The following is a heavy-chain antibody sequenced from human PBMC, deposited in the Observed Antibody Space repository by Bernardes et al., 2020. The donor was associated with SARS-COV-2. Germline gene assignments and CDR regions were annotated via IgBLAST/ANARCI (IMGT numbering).Heavy chain of an antibody. Sequence: GGSLRLSCAASGFTFSMYTMNWVRQAPGKGLEWLSHISGSSRTRYNADSVRGRFTISRDNAKNLLYLQMSSLRDEDTAVYYCARASYDSGDYFHHFDSWGQGTLVTVSS. CDR1: GFTFSMYT. V-gene: IGHV3-48*02. CDR2: ISGSSRTR. CDR3: ARASYDSGDYFHHFDS. D-gene: IGHD3-22*01. J-gene: IGHJ4*02.